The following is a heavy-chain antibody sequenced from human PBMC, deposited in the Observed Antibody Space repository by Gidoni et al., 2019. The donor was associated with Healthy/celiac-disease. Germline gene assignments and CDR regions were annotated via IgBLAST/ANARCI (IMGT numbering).Heavy chain of an antibody. V-gene: IGHV4-59*01. CDR2: IYYSGST. CDR1: GGSISSYY. J-gene: IGHJ3*02. Sequence: QVQLQESGPGLVKPSETLSLPCTVSGGSISSYYWSWIRQPPGKGLEWIGYIYYSGSTNYNPSLKSRVTISVDTSKNQFSLKLSSVTAADTAVYYCARDVGGKVVLDAFDIWGQGTMVTVSS. CDR3: ARDVGGKVVLDAFDI.